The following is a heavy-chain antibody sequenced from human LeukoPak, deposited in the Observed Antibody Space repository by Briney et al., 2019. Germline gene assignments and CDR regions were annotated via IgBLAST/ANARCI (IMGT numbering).Heavy chain of an antibody. CDR3: AKGDYYYDSPSMSDY. CDR2: IRYDGSNK. CDR1: GFTFSSYG. D-gene: IGHD3-22*01. J-gene: IGHJ4*02. Sequence: GGSLRLSCAASGFTFSSYGMHWVRQAPGKGLEWVAFIRYDGSNKYYADSVKGRFTISRDNSKNTLYLQMNSLRAEDTAVYYCAKGDYYYDSPSMSDYWGQGTLVTVSS. V-gene: IGHV3-30*02.